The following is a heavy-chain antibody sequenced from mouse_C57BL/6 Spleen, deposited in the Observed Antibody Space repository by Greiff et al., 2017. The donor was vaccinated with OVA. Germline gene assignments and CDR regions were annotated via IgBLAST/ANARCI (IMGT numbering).Heavy chain of an antibody. D-gene: IGHD3-2*02. CDR2: ISSGGSYT. CDR1: GFTFSSYG. V-gene: IGHV5-6*01. J-gene: IGHJ3*01. CDR3: ARHVRNSSGYVWFAY. Sequence: EVQLVESGGDLVKPGGSLKLSCAASGFTFSSYGLSWVRQTPDKRLEWVATISSGGSYTYYPDSVKGRFTISRDNAKNTLYLQMSRLKSEDTAMYYCARHVRNSSGYVWFAYWGQGTLVTVSA.